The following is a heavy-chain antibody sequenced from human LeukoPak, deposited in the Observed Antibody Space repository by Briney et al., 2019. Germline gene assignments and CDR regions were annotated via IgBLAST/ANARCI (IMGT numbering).Heavy chain of an antibody. D-gene: IGHD2-8*01. Sequence: GGSLRLSCAASGFIFSSYSMNWVRQAPGKGLEWVSSISSSSSYIYYADSVKGRFTISRDNAKNSLYLQMNSLRAEDTAVYYCAREGPNNADIWGQGTMVTVSS. CDR2: ISSSSSYI. CDR3: AREGPNNADI. J-gene: IGHJ3*02. CDR1: GFIFSSYS. V-gene: IGHV3-21*01.